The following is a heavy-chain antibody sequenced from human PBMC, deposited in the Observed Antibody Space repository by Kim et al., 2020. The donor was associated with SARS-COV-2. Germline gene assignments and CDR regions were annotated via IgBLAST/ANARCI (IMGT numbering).Heavy chain of an antibody. J-gene: IGHJ4*02. CDR2: ISGSSSYI. CDR1: GSTFSSYS. CDR3: ATEGY. V-gene: IGHV3-21*01. Sequence: GGSLRLSCAASGSTFSSYSMNWVRQAPGKGLEWVSFISGSSSYIYYADSVRGRFTISRDNAKNSLYLQMNSLRAEDPAVYYCATEGYWGQGTLVTVSS.